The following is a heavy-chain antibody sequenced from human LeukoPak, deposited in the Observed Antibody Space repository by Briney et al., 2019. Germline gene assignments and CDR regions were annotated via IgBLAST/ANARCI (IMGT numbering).Heavy chain of an antibody. CDR2: INHSGST. V-gene: IGHV4-34*01. D-gene: IGHD1-26*01. J-gene: IGHJ6*02. Sequence: PSETLSLTCAVYGGSFSGYYWSWIRQPPGKGLEWIGEINHSGSTNYNPSLKSRVTISVDTSKNQFSLKLSSVTAADTAVYYCASQPGGGSYLDHYYGMDVWGQGTTVTVSS. CDR3: ASQPGGGSYLDHYYGMDV. CDR1: GGSFSGYY.